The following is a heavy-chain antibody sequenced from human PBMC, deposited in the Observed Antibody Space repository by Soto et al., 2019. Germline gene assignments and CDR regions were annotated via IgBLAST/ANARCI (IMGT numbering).Heavy chain of an antibody. Sequence: ASVKVSCKASGYTFTSYYIHWVRQAPGQGLEWMGGIIPIFGTANFAQKFQGRVTITADKSTSTAYMELSSLRSEDTAVYYCATRSFRPYTLVIATWDQGTLVTVSS. CDR3: ATRSFRPYTLVIAT. D-gene: IGHD6-13*01. CDR2: IIPIFGTA. V-gene: IGHV1-69*06. CDR1: GYTFTSYY. J-gene: IGHJ5*02.